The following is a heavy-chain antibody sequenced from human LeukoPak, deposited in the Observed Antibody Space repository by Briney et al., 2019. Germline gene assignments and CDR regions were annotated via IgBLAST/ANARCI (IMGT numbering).Heavy chain of an antibody. CDR2: IYSGGST. Sequence: GGSLRLSCTVSGFTVSSDSMSWVRQAPGKGLGWVSFIYSGGSTHYSDSVKGRFTISRDNSKNTPYLQMNSLRAEDTAVYYCAKAAYYDTSGYRDWGQGTLVTVSS. J-gene: IGHJ4*02. CDR1: GFTVSSDS. V-gene: IGHV3-53*05. D-gene: IGHD3-22*01. CDR3: AKAAYYDTSGYRD.